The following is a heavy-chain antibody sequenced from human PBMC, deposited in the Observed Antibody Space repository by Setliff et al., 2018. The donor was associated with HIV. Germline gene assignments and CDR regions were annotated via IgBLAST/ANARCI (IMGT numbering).Heavy chain of an antibody. Sequence: GESLKISCKGSGYSFTSHWIGWVRQMPGKGLEWMGIIHPGDSDTRYSPSFQGQVTISADKSISTAYLQWSSLKASDTAMYYCARGNYDILTGYIGYYDYWGQGTLFTVSS. V-gene: IGHV5-51*01. D-gene: IGHD3-9*01. J-gene: IGHJ4*02. CDR2: IHPGDSDT. CDR3: ARGNYDILTGYIGYYDY. CDR1: GYSFTSHW.